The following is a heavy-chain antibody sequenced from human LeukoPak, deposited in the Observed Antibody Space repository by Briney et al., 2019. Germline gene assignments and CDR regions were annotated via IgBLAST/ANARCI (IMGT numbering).Heavy chain of an antibody. CDR1: GFTFSSYW. V-gene: IGHV3-7*01. D-gene: IGHD3-10*01. J-gene: IGHJ4*02. CDR3: ARDWFGDFDC. CDR2: IKQDGTEI. Sequence: GGSLRLSCAVSGFTFSSYWMSWVRQAPGKGLEWVATIKQDGTEISYVDSVKGRFTISRDSAKSSLYLQMNSLRAEDTAVYYCARDWFGDFDCWGQGTLVTVSS.